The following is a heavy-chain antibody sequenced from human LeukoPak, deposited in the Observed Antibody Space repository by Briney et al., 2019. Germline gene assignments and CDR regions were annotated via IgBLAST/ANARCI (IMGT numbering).Heavy chain of an antibody. Sequence: VRSLRLSCVASGFSFSDFGIHWVRQAPGKGLEWVAVMWYDGRRTYYADSVKGRFTISRDTSKNTLYLQMSSLRAEDTAVYYCARDIDTTSHYGWFDPWGQGTLVTVSS. CDR1: GFSFSDFG. D-gene: IGHD2/OR15-2a*01. J-gene: IGHJ5*02. CDR2: MWYDGRRT. CDR3: ARDIDTTSHYGWFDP. V-gene: IGHV3-33*01.